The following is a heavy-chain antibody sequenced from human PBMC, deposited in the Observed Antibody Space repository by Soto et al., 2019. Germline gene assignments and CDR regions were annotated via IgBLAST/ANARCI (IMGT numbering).Heavy chain of an antibody. D-gene: IGHD2-15*01. J-gene: IGHJ5*02. CDR3: ARGASHCSGGSCPKENWFDT. Sequence: GASVKVSCKASGYTFTSYYMHWVRQAPGQGLEWMGIINPSGGSTSYAQKFQGRVTMTRDTSTSTVYMELSSLGSEDTAVYYCARGASHCSGGSCPKENWFDTWGQGTLVTVSS. V-gene: IGHV1-46*01. CDR2: INPSGGST. CDR1: GYTFTSYY.